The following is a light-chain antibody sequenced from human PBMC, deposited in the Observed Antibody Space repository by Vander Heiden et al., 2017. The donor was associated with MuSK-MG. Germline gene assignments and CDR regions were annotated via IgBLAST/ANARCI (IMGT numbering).Light chain of an antibody. J-gene: IGKJ1*01. Sequence: DTMLTQSPGTLSLSPGERATRSCMASQSVSNGYLAWYQRKPGQAPRLLVYGASSRATGIPDRFSGSGSGTDFTLTISRLEPEDFAVYYCQHAGTSSRTFGQGTRVEIK. CDR3: QHAGTSSRT. CDR1: QSVSNGY. V-gene: IGKV3-20*01. CDR2: GAS.